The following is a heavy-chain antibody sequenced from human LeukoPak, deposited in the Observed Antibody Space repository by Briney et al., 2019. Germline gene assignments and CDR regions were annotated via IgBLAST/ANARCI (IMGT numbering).Heavy chain of an antibody. CDR3: ARASHYDFWSGSPPGWFDP. D-gene: IGHD3-3*01. CDR1: GGSFSGYY. V-gene: IGHV4-34*01. CDR2: ISHSGST. J-gene: IGHJ5*02. Sequence: PSETLSLTCAVYGGSFSGYYWSWIRQPPGKGLEWIGEISHSGSTNYNPSLKSRVTISVDTSKNQFSLKLSSVTAADTAVYYCARASHYDFWSGSPPGWFDPWGQGTMVTVSS.